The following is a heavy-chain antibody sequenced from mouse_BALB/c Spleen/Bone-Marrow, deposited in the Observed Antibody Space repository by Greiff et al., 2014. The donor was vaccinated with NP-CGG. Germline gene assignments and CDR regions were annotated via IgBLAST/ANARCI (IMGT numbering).Heavy chain of an antibody. CDR3: ARYYYGSSYFYY. J-gene: IGHJ2*01. CDR2: IDPANGNT. V-gene: IGHV14-3*02. Sequence: VQLQQPGAELVKPGASVKLSCTASGFNIKDTYMHWVKQRPEQGLEWIGRIDPANGNTKYDPKFQGKATITADTSSNTAYLQLSSLTSEDTAVYYCARYYYGSSYFYYWGQGTTLTVSS. D-gene: IGHD1-1*01. CDR1: GFNIKDTY.